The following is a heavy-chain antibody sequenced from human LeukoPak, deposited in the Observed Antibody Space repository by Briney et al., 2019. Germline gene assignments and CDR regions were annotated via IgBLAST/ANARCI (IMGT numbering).Heavy chain of an antibody. V-gene: IGHV3-30*18. CDR1: GFTFSSYG. Sequence: PGRSLRLSCAASGFTFSSYGMHWVRQAPGKGLEWVAVISYDGSNKYYADSVKGRFTISRDNSKNTLYLQMNSLRAEDTAVYYCAKTSGSSWSNLDYWGQGTLVTVSS. CDR3: AKTSGSSWSNLDY. J-gene: IGHJ4*02. D-gene: IGHD6-13*01. CDR2: ISYDGSNK.